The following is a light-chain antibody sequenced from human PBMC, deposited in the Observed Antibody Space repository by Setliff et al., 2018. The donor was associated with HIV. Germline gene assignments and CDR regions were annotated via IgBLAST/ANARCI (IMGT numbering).Light chain of an antibody. V-gene: IGLV2-14*03. Sequence: QSVLTQPASVSGSPGQSITISCTGTSSDVGGYNYVSWYQLHPGKAPKLMIYDVSNRPSGVSNRFSGSKSGNTASLTISGLQAEDEADYYCNSYTSSSAVLFGGGTKGTVL. CDR3: NSYTSSSAVL. CDR2: DVS. J-gene: IGLJ2*01. CDR1: SSDVGGYNY.